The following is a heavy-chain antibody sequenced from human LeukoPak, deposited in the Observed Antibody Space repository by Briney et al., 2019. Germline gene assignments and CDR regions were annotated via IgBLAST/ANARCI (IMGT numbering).Heavy chain of an antibody. CDR1: GFTFSTYG. V-gene: IGHV3-30*02. CDR3: ARSYGGNFFDY. CDR2: IRYNGTNK. J-gene: IGHJ4*02. D-gene: IGHD4-23*01. Sequence: GGSLRLSCAASGFTFSTYGMHWVRQAPGKGLEWVAFIRYNGTNKYYADSVKGRFTLSRDNSNNTLYLQIYSLRPEDTAVYYCARSYGGNFFDYWGQGILVTVSS.